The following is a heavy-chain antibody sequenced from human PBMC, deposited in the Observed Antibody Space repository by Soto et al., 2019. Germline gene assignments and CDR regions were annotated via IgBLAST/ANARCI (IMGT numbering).Heavy chain of an antibody. Sequence: ASVKVSCKASGYTFTSYDINWVRQATGQGLEWMGWMNPNSGNTGYAQKFQGRVTMTRNTSISTAYMELSSLRSEDTAVYYCARSRVPAARLLRYYYYYGMDVWGQGTTVTVS. CDR3: ARSRVPAARLLRYYYYYGMDV. V-gene: IGHV1-8*01. D-gene: IGHD2-2*01. CDR1: GYTFTSYD. J-gene: IGHJ6*02. CDR2: MNPNSGNT.